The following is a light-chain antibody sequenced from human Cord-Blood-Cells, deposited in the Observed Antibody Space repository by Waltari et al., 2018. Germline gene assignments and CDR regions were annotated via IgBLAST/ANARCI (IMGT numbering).Light chain of an antibody. J-gene: IGLJ3*02. CDR2: DDS. CDR3: QVWDSSSDHWV. Sequence: SYVLTQPPSVSVAPGKTARITCGGNNIGRKSVHWYQQKPGQAPVLVVYDDSDRPSGITERFSGSNSGNTATLTISRVEAGDEADYYCQVWDSSSDHWVFGGGTKLTVL. V-gene: IGLV3-21*03. CDR1: NIGRKS.